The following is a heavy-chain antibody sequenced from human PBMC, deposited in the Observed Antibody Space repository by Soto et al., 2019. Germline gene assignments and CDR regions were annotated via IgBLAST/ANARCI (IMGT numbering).Heavy chain of an antibody. D-gene: IGHD6-19*01. CDR2: IWYDGSNK. J-gene: IGHJ2*01. CDR1: GFTFNSYG. Sequence: QVQLEESGGGVVQPGRSLRLSCAASGFTFNSYGMHWVRQAPGKGLEWVAVIWYDGSNKYYADSVKGRFTISRDNSKNTLYLQMNSLGAEDTAVYYCARIPQIAVAGTRFGYFDLWGRGTLVTVSS. CDR3: ARIPQIAVAGTRFGYFDL. V-gene: IGHV3-33*01.